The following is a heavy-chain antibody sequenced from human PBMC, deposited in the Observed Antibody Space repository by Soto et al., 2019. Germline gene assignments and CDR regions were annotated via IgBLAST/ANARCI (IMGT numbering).Heavy chain of an antibody. CDR2: IYYTRNT. J-gene: IGHJ4*02. V-gene: IGHV4-39*07. CDR3: ARATVVNYFDY. D-gene: IGHD4-17*01. Sequence: SETLSLTCTVSGGSISSGSFYWGWIRQPPGKGLEWIGYIYYTRNTYYNPSLKSRVTISVDWSKNQFSLKLSSVTAADTAVYYCARATVVNYFDYWGQGTLVTVSS. CDR1: GGSISSGSFY.